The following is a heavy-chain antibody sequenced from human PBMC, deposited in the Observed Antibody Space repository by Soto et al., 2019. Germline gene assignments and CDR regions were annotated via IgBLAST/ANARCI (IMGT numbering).Heavy chain of an antibody. V-gene: IGHV3-7*01. J-gene: IGHJ4*02. CDR2: IKQDGSVK. CDR1: GFIFSNFW. D-gene: IGHD6-13*01. Sequence: PGGSLRLSCAASGFIFSNFWMNWVRQAPGKGLEWVASIKQDGSVKYYVDSVKGRFTISRDNAKNSLYLQMNSLRGEDTAVYYCAELSIAAELDFWGQGTLVTVSS. CDR3: AELSIAAELDF.